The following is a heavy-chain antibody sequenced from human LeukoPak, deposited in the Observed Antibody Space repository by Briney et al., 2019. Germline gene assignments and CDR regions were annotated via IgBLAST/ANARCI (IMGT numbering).Heavy chain of an antibody. CDR3: AREGRLLGAFDV. J-gene: IGHJ3*01. V-gene: IGHV3-7*01. CDR2: IKPDGSHV. CDR1: GFTFSTYW. Sequence: GGSLRLSCAASGFTFSTYWMNWVRQAPGKGLEWVADIKPDGSHVSYVDAAKGRFSISRHNAQHSLYLQVSSLRAEDTAIYYCAREGRLLGAFDVWGQGTMVTVSS.